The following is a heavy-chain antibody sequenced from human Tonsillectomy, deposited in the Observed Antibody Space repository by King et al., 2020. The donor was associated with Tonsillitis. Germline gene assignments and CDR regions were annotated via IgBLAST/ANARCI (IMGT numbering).Heavy chain of an antibody. J-gene: IGHJ6*02. CDR1: EFSFVDYA. D-gene: IGHD6-13*01. V-gene: IGHV3-9*01. CDR3: AKDGGRIASVGSLGDAMDV. CDR2: ISWNSGSI. Sequence: VQLVESGGGLVQPGRSLRLSCAASEFSFVDYAMHWVRQAPGKGLEWVSGISWNSGSIGYADSVKGRFTISRDNAKNSLYLQMNSLRAEDTALYYCAKDGGRIASVGSLGDAMDVWGQGTTVTVSS.